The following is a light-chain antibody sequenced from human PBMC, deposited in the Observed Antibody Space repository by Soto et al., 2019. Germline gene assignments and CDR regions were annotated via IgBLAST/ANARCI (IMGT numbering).Light chain of an antibody. V-gene: IGLV2-8*01. CDR1: SSDVGGYGY. CDR3: SSYAGSNNVV. Sequence: QSALTQPPSASGSPGQSVTISCTGTSSDVGGYGYVSWFQQHPGKAPKLMIYEVSRRPSGVPDRFSGSKSGNTASLTVSGLQAEDEADYYCSSYAGSNNVVFGGGTKLTVL. CDR2: EVS. J-gene: IGLJ2*01.